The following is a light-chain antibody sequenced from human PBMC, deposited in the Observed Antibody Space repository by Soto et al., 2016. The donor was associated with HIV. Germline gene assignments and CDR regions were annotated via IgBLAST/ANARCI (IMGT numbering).Light chain of an antibody. V-gene: IGKV1-33*01. J-gene: IGKJ2*01. CDR2: DAS. CDR1: QDINNY. Sequence: DIQMTQSPSSLSASVGDRVTITCQASQDINNYLNWYQQKPGKAPKLLIYDASNLETGVPSSFSGSGSGTDFTFTISSLQSEDIATYYCQQYDDFPYTFGQGTKLE. CDR3: QQYDDFPYT.